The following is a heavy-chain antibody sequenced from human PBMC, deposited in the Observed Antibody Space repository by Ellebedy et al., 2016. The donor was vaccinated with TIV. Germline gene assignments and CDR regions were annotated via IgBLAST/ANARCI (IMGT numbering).Heavy chain of an antibody. J-gene: IGHJ4*02. Sequence: GGSLRLSCAASGFTFSSYSMNWVRQAPGKGLEWVSSISSSSSYIYYADSVKGRFTISRDNAKNSLYLQMNSLRAEDTAAYYCARDRDGYNRFDYWGQGTLVTVSS. CDR3: ARDRDGYNRFDY. V-gene: IGHV3-21*01. D-gene: IGHD5-24*01. CDR2: ISSSSSYI. CDR1: GFTFSSYS.